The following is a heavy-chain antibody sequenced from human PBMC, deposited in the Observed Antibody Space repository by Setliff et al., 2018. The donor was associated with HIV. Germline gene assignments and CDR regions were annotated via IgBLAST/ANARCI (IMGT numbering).Heavy chain of an antibody. Sequence: ASVKVSCQASGYTFNDYHIYWVRQAPGQGLEWMGWINPDSDATNYAQKFQGRVTMTRDTSVSTAYMELSSLKSDDTAVYYCARGFDSGWDRVDKFDPWGQGTLVTVSS. CDR2: INPDSDAT. V-gene: IGHV1-2*02. J-gene: IGHJ5*02. CDR3: ARGFDSGWDRVDKFDP. CDR1: GYTFNDYH. D-gene: IGHD6-25*01.